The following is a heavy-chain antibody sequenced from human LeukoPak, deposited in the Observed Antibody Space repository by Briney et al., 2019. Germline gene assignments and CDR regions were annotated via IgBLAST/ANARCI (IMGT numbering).Heavy chain of an antibody. CDR1: GFTFSSYA. V-gene: IGHV3-30*04. Sequence: GGSLRLSCAASGFTFSSYAMHWVRQAPGKGLEWVAVISYDGSNKYYADSVKGRFTISRDNSKNTLYLQMNSLRAEDTAVYYCARGRRYYDSSGYSPESYWGQGTLVTVSS. D-gene: IGHD3-22*01. J-gene: IGHJ4*02. CDR3: ARGRRYYDSSGYSPESY. CDR2: ISYDGSNK.